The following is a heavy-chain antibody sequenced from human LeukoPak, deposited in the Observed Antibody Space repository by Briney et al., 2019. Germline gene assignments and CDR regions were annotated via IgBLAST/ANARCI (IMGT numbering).Heavy chain of an antibody. CDR3: VKDHGWLLYS. CDR2: ISSSSSTI. Sequence: GGSLRLSCAASGFTFSSYSMNWVRQAPGKGLEWVSYISSSSSTIYYADSVKGRFTISRDNSRNTLYLQMNSLRADDTAVYYCVKDHGWLLYSWGQGTLVTVSS. J-gene: IGHJ4*02. D-gene: IGHD3-9*01. CDR1: GFTFSSYS. V-gene: IGHV3-48*01.